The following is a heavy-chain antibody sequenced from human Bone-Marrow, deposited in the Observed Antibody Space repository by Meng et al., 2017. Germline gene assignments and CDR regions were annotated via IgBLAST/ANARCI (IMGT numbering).Heavy chain of an antibody. CDR3: ARDEGSYSDY. CDR2: INAGNGTT. V-gene: IGHV1-3*01. Sequence: QATRGQSGAEVKKPGASVKVSCKASGYTFTSSAMHWVRQAPGQRLEWMGWINAGNGTTKYSQKFQGRVTITRDTSANTAYMELSSLRSEDTAVYYCARDEGSYSDYWGQGTLVTVSS. CDR1: GYTFTSSA. J-gene: IGHJ4*02. D-gene: IGHD1-26*01.